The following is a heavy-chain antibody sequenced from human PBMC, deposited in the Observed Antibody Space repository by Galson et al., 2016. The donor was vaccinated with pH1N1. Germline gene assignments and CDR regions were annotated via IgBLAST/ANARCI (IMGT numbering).Heavy chain of an antibody. CDR1: GYSFTDYY. CDR2: INPKSGDP. CDR3: ARDLRDRTGYSYGGFDY. V-gene: IGHV1-2*04. D-gene: IGHD5-18*01. J-gene: IGHJ4*02. Sequence: SVKVSCKASGYSFTDYYIHWVRQAPGQGFEWMGWINPKSGDPKYAQKFQDWVTMTKDTSITTAYMEMRRLTSDDTAVYFCARDLRDRTGYSYGGFDYWGQGTLVAVSP.